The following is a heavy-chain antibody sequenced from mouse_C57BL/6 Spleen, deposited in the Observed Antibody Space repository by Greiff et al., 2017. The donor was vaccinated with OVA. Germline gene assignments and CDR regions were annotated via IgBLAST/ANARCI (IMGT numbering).Heavy chain of an antibody. Sequence: EVKVEESGGGLVQPGGSLSLSCAASGFTFTDYYMSWVRQPPGKALEWLGFIRNKANGYTTEYSASVKGRFTISRDNSQSILYLQMNALRAEDSATYYCASFYDAYFDYWGQGTTLTVSS. D-gene: IGHD2-12*01. V-gene: IGHV7-3*01. J-gene: IGHJ2*01. CDR2: IRNKANGYTT. CDR1: GFTFTDYY. CDR3: ASFYDAYFDY.